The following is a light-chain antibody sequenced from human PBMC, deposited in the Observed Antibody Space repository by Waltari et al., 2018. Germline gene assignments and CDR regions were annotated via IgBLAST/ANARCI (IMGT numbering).Light chain of an antibody. V-gene: IGLV2-8*01. J-gene: IGLJ3*02. CDR1: SRAYGGFNY. CDR3: SSFAGRVNCGV. CDR2: GVN. Sequence: SALTQLPPAPGSPGQSVPISCTGSSRAYGGFNYISLYQQHPGKAPKLLIYGVNKRPSGVPDRFSGSKSGNTASLTVSGLQVEDEGDYYCSSFAGRVNCGVFGGGTKLTVL.